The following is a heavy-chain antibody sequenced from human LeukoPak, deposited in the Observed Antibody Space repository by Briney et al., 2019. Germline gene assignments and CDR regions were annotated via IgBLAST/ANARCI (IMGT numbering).Heavy chain of an antibody. V-gene: IGHV3-7*01. CDR2: IKQDGSDK. D-gene: IGHD2-2*01. CDR3: ARDFSPDVVTADLDY. Sequence: GGSLRLSCVASGFTFNTYWMSWVRRAPGKGREWVANIKQDGSDKYYVDSVKGRFTISRDNAKNSLYLHMNSLRVEDTAVYYCARDFSPDVVTADLDYWGQGTLVTVSS. CDR1: GFTFNTYW. J-gene: IGHJ4*02.